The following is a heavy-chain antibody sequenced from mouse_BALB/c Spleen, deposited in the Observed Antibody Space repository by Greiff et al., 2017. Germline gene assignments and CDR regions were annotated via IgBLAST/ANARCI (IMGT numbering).Heavy chain of an antibody. CDR3: TRSGDYDGTWFAY. CDR2: IYPGNSDT. CDR1: GYSFTSYW. J-gene: IGHJ3*01. Sequence: VQLQQSGTVLARPGASVKMSCKASGYSFTSYWMHWVKQRPGQGLEWIGAIYPGNSDTSYNQKFKGKAKLTAVTSASTGYMELSSLTNEDSAVYYCTRSGDYDGTWFAYWGQGTLVTVSA. V-gene: IGHV1-5*01. D-gene: IGHD2-4*01.